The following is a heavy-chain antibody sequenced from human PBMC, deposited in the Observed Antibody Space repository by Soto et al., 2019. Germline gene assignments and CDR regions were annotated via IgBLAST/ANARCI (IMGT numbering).Heavy chain of an antibody. CDR1: GFTLYTYA. D-gene: IGHD2-2*01. CDR2: ISGSGGNT. CDR3: ATCLRSTSCSIDY. V-gene: IGHV3-23*01. Sequence: EVQLLESGGGLVQPGGSLRLSCAASGFTLYTYAMSWVCQAPGQGPEWVSFISGSGGNTYYADSVKGRFTISRDNSKNTLYLQMNSLRPEDTAVYYCATCLRSTSCSIDYWGERTMITVT. J-gene: IGHJ4*02.